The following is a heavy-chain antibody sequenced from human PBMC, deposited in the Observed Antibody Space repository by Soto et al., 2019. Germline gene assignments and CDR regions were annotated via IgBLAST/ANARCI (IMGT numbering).Heavy chain of an antibody. CDR2: FDPEDGET. Sequence: ASVKVSCTVSGDTLKELSMHWVRQAPGKGLEWMGGFDPEDGETIYAQKFQGRVTMTEDTSTDTADMELSSLRSEDTAVYYCAVSLNSGDWPAFDYWGQRTLVTVSS. V-gene: IGHV1-24*01. J-gene: IGHJ4*02. CDR3: AVSLNSGDWPAFDY. D-gene: IGHD2-21*01. CDR1: GDTLKELS.